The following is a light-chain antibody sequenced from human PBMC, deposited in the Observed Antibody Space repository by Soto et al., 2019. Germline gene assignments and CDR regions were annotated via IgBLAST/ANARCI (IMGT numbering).Light chain of an antibody. J-gene: IGKJ2*01. CDR3: QQYNSYSPDT. Sequence: DIQMTQSPSTLSASVGDRVTITCRASQSISSWLAWYQQKPGKAPKLLIYDASSLESGVPSRFSGSGSGTKFTLPISSLQPNEYATYYCQQYNSYSPDTFGQGTKLEIK. CDR2: DAS. V-gene: IGKV1-5*01. CDR1: QSISSW.